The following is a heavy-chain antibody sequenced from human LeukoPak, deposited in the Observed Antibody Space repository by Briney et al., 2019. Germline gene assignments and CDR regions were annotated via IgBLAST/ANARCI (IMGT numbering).Heavy chain of an antibody. CDR2: VSGSGGST. J-gene: IGHJ4*02. CDR1: GFTFSSYA. CDR3: ARDGDSYGPCDY. V-gene: IGHV3-23*01. D-gene: IGHD5-18*01. Sequence: GGSLRLSCAASGFTFSSYAMSWVRQAPGKGLEWVSAVSGSGGSTYYADSVKGRFTISRDNSKNTLYLQMNSLRAEDTAVYYCARDGDSYGPCDYWGQGTLVTVSS.